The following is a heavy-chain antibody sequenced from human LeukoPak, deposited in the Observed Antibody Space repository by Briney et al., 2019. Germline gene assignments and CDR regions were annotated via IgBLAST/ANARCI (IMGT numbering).Heavy chain of an antibody. J-gene: IGHJ4*02. CDR1: GGSFSGYY. Sequence: PSETLSLTCAVYGGSFSGYYWSWIRQPPGKGLEWIGEINHSGSTNYNPSLKSRVTISVDTSKNQFSLKLSSVTAADTAVYYCARVRPYCYDSSGPPVDWGQGTLVTVSS. D-gene: IGHD3-22*01. CDR2: INHSGST. V-gene: IGHV4-34*01. CDR3: ARVRPYCYDSSGPPVD.